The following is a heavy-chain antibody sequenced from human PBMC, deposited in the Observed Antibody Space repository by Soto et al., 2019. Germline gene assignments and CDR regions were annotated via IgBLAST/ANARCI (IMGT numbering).Heavy chain of an antibody. J-gene: IGHJ4*02. D-gene: IGHD5-18*01. CDR1: GYTFTSYG. CDR2: INAYNGNT. Sequence: QVQLVQSGAEVKKPGASVKVSCKASGYTFTSYGISWGRQATGRGLEWMGWINAYNGNTQYVKKLQGRVTMTTDTPTSTAYTELRSLSSDDTAVYYGASIQAMAQLGYWCKGTVVTVSS. CDR3: ASIQAMAQLGY. V-gene: IGHV1-18*01.